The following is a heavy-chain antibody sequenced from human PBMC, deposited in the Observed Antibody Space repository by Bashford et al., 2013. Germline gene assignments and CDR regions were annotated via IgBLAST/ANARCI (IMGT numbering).Heavy chain of an antibody. Sequence: VRQAPGKGLEWVSYITSRADITYYADSVKGRFTISRDNSKNTPYLQMNSLRAEDTAVYYCATQRSVEMHRSWGQGTLVTVSS. CDR3: ATQRSVEMHRS. CDR2: ITSRADIT. J-gene: IGHJ4*02. V-gene: IGHV3-23*01. D-gene: IGHD2-21*01.